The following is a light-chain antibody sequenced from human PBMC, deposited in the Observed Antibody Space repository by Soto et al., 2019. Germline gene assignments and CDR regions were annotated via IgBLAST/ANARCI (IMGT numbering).Light chain of an antibody. CDR1: AANVVTHF. V-gene: IGLV1-51*01. CDR2: DND. J-gene: IGLJ2*01. CDR3: GTWDSGLTAGV. Sequence: QSVLTQPPSVSAAPGPRVTISCSGSAANVVTHFVSWYQHLPGAAPKLLIYDNDERPSEIPDRFSGSKSDTSATLTITGLQTGDEADYYCGTWDSGLTAGVFGGGTKLTVL.